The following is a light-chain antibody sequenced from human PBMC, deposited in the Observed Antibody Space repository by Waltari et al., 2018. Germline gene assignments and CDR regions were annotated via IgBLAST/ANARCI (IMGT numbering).Light chain of an antibody. CDR1: ALPKQY. Sequence: SYELTQPPSVSVSPGQTARITCSGDALPKQYVCWYQQKPGQAPVLLIYKDSERCSGIPERFSGSSSGTTVTLTISGVQAEDEADYYCQSADSSGTFWVFGGGTKLTVL. CDR3: QSADSSGTFWV. J-gene: IGLJ3*02. CDR2: KDS. V-gene: IGLV3-25*03.